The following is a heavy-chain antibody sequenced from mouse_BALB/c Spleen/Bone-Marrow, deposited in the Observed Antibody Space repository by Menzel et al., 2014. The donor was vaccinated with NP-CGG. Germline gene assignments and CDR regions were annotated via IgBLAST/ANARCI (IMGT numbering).Heavy chain of an antibody. Sequence: EVKLQESGAELVKPGASVKLSCTASGLNIKDTYMHWVKQRPEQGLEWIGRIDPANGNTKYDPKFQGKATITADTPSNTAYLQLSSLTSEDTAVYYCANYYYGSSLFAYWGQGTLVTVSA. CDR2: IDPANGNT. CDR3: ANYYYGSSLFAY. J-gene: IGHJ3*01. CDR1: GLNIKDTY. D-gene: IGHD1-1*01. V-gene: IGHV14-3*02.